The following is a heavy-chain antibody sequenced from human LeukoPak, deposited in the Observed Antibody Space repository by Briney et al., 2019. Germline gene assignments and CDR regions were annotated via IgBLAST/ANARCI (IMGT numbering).Heavy chain of an antibody. J-gene: IGHJ4*02. CDR1: GFLFSSRC. V-gene: IGHV3-7*01. Sequence: AGGSLTLSCAASGFLFSSRCMSWVRQAPGKGLDWVASINQGGNDKRHADSVKGRFTISRDNAKNSLYLQMNSLRAGDTAVYYCARGLSGSYYEGQLDYWGQGTLVTVSS. D-gene: IGHD1-26*01. CDR2: INQGGNDK. CDR3: ARGLSGSYYEGQLDY.